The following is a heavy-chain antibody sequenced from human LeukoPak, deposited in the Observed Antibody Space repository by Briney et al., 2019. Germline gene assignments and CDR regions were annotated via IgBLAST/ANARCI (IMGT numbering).Heavy chain of an antibody. D-gene: IGHD2-2*03. J-gene: IGHJ5*02. CDR1: GVSFSGYY. Sequence: SETLSLTCAVYGVSFSGYYWSWIRQPPGKGLEWIGEINHSGSTNYNPSLKSRVTISVDTSKNQLSLKLSSVTAADTAVYYCARAMDIVVVPAATYNWFDPWGQGTLVTVYS. V-gene: IGHV4-34*01. CDR2: INHSGST. CDR3: ARAMDIVVVPAATYNWFDP.